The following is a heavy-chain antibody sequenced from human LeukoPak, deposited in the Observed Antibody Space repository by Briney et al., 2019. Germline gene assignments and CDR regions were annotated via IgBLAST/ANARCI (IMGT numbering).Heavy chain of an antibody. CDR1: GGSISSGDYY. J-gene: IGHJ4*02. Sequence: PSETLSLTCTVSGGSISSGDYYWSWIRQPPGKGLEWIGYIYYSGSTYYNPPLKSRVTISVDTSKNQFSLKLSSVTAADTAVYYCARVEPYYYDSSGYVDYWGQGTLVTVSS. V-gene: IGHV4-30-4*01. CDR2: IYYSGST. CDR3: ARVEPYYYDSSGYVDY. D-gene: IGHD3-22*01.